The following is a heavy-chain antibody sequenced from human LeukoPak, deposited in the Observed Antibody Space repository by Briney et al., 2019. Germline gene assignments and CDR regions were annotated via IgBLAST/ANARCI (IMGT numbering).Heavy chain of an antibody. CDR3: AKDYYDSSGYYYYPSFDY. J-gene: IGHJ4*02. D-gene: IGHD3-22*01. CDR1: RFTLSSIA. V-gene: IGHV3-23*01. CDR2: IIGSGGST. Sequence: AGSLTLSCAAARFTLSSIAMRWVRHAQGRGREWGSSIIGSGGSTYYADSVKGRLTISRDNSKNTLYLQMSSLRAEDTAVYSCAKDYYDSSGYYYYPSFDYWGQGTLVTASS.